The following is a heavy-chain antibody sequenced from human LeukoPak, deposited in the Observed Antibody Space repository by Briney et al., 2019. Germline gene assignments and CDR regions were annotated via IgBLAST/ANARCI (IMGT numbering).Heavy chain of an antibody. V-gene: IGHV3-74*01. D-gene: IGHD1-26*01. CDR2: INTDGTNT. CDR1: GFSFRSYW. CDR3: ARDAKWELLSPHFDY. J-gene: IGHJ4*02. Sequence: GGSLRLSCAASGFSFRSYWMHWVRQAPGKGLVWVSRINTDGTNTGYADSVKGRFTISRDNAKNSLYLQMNSLRAEDTAVYYCARDAKWELLSPHFDYWGQGTLVTVSS.